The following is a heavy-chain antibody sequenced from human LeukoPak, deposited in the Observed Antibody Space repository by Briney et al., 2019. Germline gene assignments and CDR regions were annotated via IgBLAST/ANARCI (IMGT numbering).Heavy chain of an antibody. V-gene: IGHV4-59*01. J-gene: IGHJ6*02. CDR2: IYYSGST. CDR3: ARVRGGGYYYGMDV. Sequence: SETLSLTCTVSGGSISSYYWNWIRQPPGRGLEWIAYIYYSGSTNYNPSLKSRVTISVDTSKNQFSLKLSSVTAADTAVYYCARVRGGGYYYGMDVWGQGTTVTVSS. D-gene: IGHD2-21*01. CDR1: GGSISSYY.